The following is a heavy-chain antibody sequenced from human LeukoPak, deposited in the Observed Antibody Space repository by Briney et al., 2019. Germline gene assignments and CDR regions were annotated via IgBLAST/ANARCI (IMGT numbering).Heavy chain of an antibody. Sequence: PSETPSLTCAVYGGSFSGYYWSWIRQPPGKGLEWIGEINHSGSTNYNPSLKSRVTISVDTSKNQFSLKLSSVTAADTAVYYCARGEGGDVVPAASDFDYWGQGTLVTVSS. V-gene: IGHV4-34*01. CDR1: GGSFSGYY. CDR2: INHSGST. CDR3: ARGEGGDVVPAASDFDY. J-gene: IGHJ4*02. D-gene: IGHD2-2*01.